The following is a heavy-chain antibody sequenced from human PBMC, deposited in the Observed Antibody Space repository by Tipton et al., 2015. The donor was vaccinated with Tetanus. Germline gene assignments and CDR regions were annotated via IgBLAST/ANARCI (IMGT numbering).Heavy chain of an antibody. Sequence: SLRLSCAASGFTFSNAWMSWVRQAPGKGLEWVGRIKSKTDGGTTDYAAPVKGRFTISRDDSKNTLYLQMNSLKTEDTAVYYCTTGNFYYYGSGPELFRLIPVYFDYWGQGTLVTVSS. CDR3: TTGNFYYYGSGPELFRLIPVYFDY. J-gene: IGHJ4*02. V-gene: IGHV3-15*01. CDR2: IKSKTDGGTT. D-gene: IGHD3-10*01. CDR1: GFTFSNAW.